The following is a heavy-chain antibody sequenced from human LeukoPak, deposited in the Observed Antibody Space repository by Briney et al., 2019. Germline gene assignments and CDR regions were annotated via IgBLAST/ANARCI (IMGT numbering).Heavy chain of an antibody. CDR2: IYSGGST. Sequence: GGSLRLSCAAPGFTVSSNYMSWVRQAPGKGLEWVSVIYSGGSTYYADSVKGRFTISRDNSKNTLYLQMNSLRAEDTAVYYCARVVRGSYFDYWGQGTLVTVSS. J-gene: IGHJ4*02. D-gene: IGHD1-26*01. CDR3: ARVVRGSYFDY. V-gene: IGHV3-66*02. CDR1: GFTVSSNY.